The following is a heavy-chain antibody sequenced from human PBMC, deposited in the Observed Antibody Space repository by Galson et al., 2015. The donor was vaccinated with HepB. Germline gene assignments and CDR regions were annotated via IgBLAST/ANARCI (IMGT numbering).Heavy chain of an antibody. CDR1: GFTFSGSD. V-gene: IGHV3-73*01. J-gene: IGHJ6*03. D-gene: IGHD2-15*01. Sequence: SLRLSCAASGFTFSGSDMHWVHQASGKGLEWIGRIRTQANSYATTYSASVKGRFTISRDDSKNTAYLQMNSPKIEDTAVYYCTNDSLGYIDTWGQGTTVTVSS. CDR2: IRTQANSYAT. CDR3: TNDSLGYIDT.